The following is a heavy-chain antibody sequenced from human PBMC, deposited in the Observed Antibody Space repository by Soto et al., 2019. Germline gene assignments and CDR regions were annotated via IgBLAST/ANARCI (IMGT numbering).Heavy chain of an antibody. Sequence: PGEPLKISCKGSGYSFTSYWITWVRQMPGKGLEWMGRIDPSDSYTTYSPSFQGHVTISADKSTSTAYLQWSGLKASDTAMYYCARPREAGKYYYGVDVWGQGTTVTVSS. D-gene: IGHD6-19*01. CDR1: GYSFTSYW. CDR2: IDPSDSYT. V-gene: IGHV5-10-1*01. J-gene: IGHJ6*02. CDR3: ARPREAGKYYYGVDV.